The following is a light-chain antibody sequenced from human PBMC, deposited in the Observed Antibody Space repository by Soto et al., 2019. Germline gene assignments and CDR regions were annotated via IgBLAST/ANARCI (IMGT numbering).Light chain of an antibody. Sequence: EIVMTQSPATLSLSPGERATLSCRASQSVGKYLVWYQQKPGQAPRPLIYDASNRAPGIPARFSGSGSGTDFTLTISRLEPEDFAVYYCQQYHNWPPITFGQGTRLEIK. J-gene: IGKJ5*01. V-gene: IGKV3-11*01. CDR1: QSVGKY. CDR2: DAS. CDR3: QQYHNWPPIT.